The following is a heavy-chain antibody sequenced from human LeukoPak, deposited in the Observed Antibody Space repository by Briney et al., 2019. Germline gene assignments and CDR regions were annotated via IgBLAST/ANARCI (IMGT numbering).Heavy chain of an antibody. Sequence: SETLSLTCTVSGDSISSYYCSWIRQPPGKGLEWIGYIYYSGTTNYNPSLKSRVTIAVDTSKNQFSLKLSSMTAADTAVYYCARHSSLAHFDHWGQGSLVTVSS. CDR3: ARHSSLAHFDH. V-gene: IGHV4-59*01. CDR2: IYYSGTT. J-gene: IGHJ4*02. CDR1: GDSISSYY.